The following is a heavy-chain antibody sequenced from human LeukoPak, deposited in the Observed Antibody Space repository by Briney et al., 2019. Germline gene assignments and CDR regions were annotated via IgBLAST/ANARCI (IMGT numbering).Heavy chain of an antibody. Sequence: GRSLRLSCAASGCTFRNFVMHWVRQAPGKGLEWVSVISYDGGNKYYADSVKGRFTISRDNSKNTLYLQMNSLRSEDTALYYCARDATGDGDLESWGQGTLVTVSP. V-gene: IGHV3-30*04. J-gene: IGHJ5*02. D-gene: IGHD4-17*01. CDR1: GCTFRNFV. CDR3: ARDATGDGDLES. CDR2: ISYDGGNK.